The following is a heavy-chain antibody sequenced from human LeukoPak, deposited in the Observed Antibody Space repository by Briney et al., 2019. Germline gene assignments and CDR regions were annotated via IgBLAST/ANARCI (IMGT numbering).Heavy chain of an antibody. D-gene: IGHD6-13*01. V-gene: IGHV3-21*01. Sequence: GGSLRLSCAASGFTFNSYSMNWVRQTPGKELEWVSSISSSSGYINYADSVKGRFTISRDNAKNSLYLQMNSLRAEDTAVYYCARAGYSSSWYGRDYFDYWGQGTLVTVSS. CDR1: GFTFNSYS. CDR3: ARAGYSSSWYGRDYFDY. J-gene: IGHJ4*02. CDR2: ISSSSGYI.